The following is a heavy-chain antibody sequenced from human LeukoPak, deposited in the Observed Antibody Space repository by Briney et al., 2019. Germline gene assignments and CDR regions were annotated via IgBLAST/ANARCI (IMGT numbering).Heavy chain of an antibody. D-gene: IGHD6-13*01. CDR1: GGSISSSNW. J-gene: IGHJ3*02. V-gene: IGHV4-4*02. Sequence: SGTPSLTCAVSGGSISSSNWRSWVRQPPGKGLEWIGEIYHSGSTNYNPSLKSRVTTSVDKSKNQFSLKLSSVTAADTAVYYCARGSSWYDAFDIWGQGTMVTVSS. CDR3: ARGSSWYDAFDI. CDR2: IYHSGST.